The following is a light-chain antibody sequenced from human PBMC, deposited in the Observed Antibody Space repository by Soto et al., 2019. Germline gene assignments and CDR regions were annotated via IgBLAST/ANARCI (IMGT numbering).Light chain of an antibody. CDR3: CSFPGGTTLYL. Sequence: QSALTQPASVSGSPRQSITISCTGGSSDVGSSNFVSWYQQHPGKTPKLIIYEATRRPSGVSGRFSGSKSGNTASLTIPGLQDEDEADYYCCSFPGGTTLYLFGTGTKVTVL. CDR2: EAT. V-gene: IGLV2-23*01. J-gene: IGLJ1*01. CDR1: SSDVGSSNF.